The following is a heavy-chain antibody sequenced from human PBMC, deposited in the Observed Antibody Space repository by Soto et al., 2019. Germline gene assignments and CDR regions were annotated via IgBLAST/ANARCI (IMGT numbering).Heavy chain of an antibody. CDR3: ARAGSLYYDYIWGD. Sequence: EVQLVESGGGLVQPGGSLRLSCAASGFTVSNNYMSWVRQAPGKGLEWVSIIYSGGGTYYTDPVKGRFTISRDNSKSTLHLQMNGLRAEDTAVYYCARAGSLYYDYIWGDWGQGTLVTVSS. J-gene: IGHJ4*02. D-gene: IGHD3-16*01. CDR1: GFTVSNNY. CDR2: IYSGGGT. V-gene: IGHV3-66*01.